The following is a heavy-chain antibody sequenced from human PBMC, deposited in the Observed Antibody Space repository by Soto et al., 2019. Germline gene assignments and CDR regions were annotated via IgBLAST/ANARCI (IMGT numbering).Heavy chain of an antibody. V-gene: IGHV5-51*01. CDR1: GCSFTSYW. D-gene: IGHD3-16*02. CDR3: ARAPIMISFWGVIVYYYRMDV. Sequence: GESLKISCKGSGCSFTSYWIGWVLQMPWKGLEWMGIIYPGDSDTRYSPSFQGQVTISADKSISTAYLQWSSLKASDTAMYYCARAPIMISFWGVIVYYYRMDVRAQRTTVTVYS. J-gene: IGHJ6*02. CDR2: IYPGDSDT.